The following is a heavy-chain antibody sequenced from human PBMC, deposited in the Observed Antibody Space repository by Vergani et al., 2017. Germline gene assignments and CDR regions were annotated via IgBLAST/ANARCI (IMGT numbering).Heavy chain of an antibody. V-gene: IGHV3-53*01. CDR3: ARDVRASCGWYRPPDDY. CDR2: IYSGGST. Sequence: EVQLVESGGGLIQPGGSLRLSCAASGFTVSSNYMSWVRQAPGKGLEGVSVIYSGGSTYYADSVKGRFTISRDNSKNTLYLQMNSLRAEDTAVYYCARDVRASCGWYRPPDDYWGQGTLVTVSS. D-gene: IGHD6-19*01. CDR1: GFTVSSNY. J-gene: IGHJ4*02.